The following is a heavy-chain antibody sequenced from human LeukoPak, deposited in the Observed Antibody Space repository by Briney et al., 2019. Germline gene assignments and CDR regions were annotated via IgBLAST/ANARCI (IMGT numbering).Heavy chain of an antibody. CDR2: ISDGGSNQ. Sequence: PGASLRLSCSASGFTFSDYGLHWVRQAPGKGLEWVAIISDGGSNQYYGDSVRGRFTVSRDNSKNTLFLQMTSLRVDDTAVYYCAREVNYYYYMDVWGTGTTVTAS. J-gene: IGHJ6*03. D-gene: IGHD4-11*01. CDR3: AREVNYYYYMDV. CDR1: GFTFSDYG. V-gene: IGHV3-30*01.